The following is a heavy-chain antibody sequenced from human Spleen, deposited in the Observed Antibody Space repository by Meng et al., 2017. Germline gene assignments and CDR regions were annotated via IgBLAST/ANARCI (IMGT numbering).Heavy chain of an antibody. V-gene: IGHV1-69*05. CDR1: GGTFSSYA. J-gene: IGHJ4*02. D-gene: IGHD2-2*01. Sequence: SVKVSCKASGGTFSSYAFSWVRQAPGQGLEWMGGINGVFGTTDYAQKFQGRATITTDESTSTVYMELSRLTSEDTAVYFCARKAGNCISTTCYSLDYWGQGTLVTVSS. CDR3: ARKAGNCISTTCYSLDY. CDR2: INGVFGTT.